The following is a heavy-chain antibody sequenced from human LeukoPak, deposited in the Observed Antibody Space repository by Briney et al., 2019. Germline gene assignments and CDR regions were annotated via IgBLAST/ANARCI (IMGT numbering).Heavy chain of an antibody. J-gene: IGHJ4*02. Sequence: GSLRLSCAASGFTFSSYAMHWVRQAPGKGLEWVASISYDGSNKYYADSLKGRFTISRDNSKKTLYLQMNSLRAEDSAVYYCAKDGDLYGHADYWGQGTLVTVSS. CDR3: AKDGDLYGHADY. D-gene: IGHD4-17*01. CDR1: GFTFSSYA. V-gene: IGHV3-30-3*01. CDR2: ISYDGSNK.